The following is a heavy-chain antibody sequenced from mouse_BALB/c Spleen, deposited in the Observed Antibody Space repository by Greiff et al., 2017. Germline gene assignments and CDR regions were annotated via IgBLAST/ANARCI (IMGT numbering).Heavy chain of an antibody. J-gene: IGHJ4*01. CDR2: INPGSSTI. V-gene: IGHV4-2*02. D-gene: IGHD2-14*01. CDR1: GFDFSRYW. CDR3: ARRDRYTAMDY. Sequence: DVMLVESGGGLVQPGGSLNLSCAASGFDFSRYWMSWARQAPGKGQEWIGEINPGSSTINYTPSLKDKFIISRDNAKNTLYLQMSKVRSEDTALYYCARRDRYTAMDYWGQGTSGTVSS.